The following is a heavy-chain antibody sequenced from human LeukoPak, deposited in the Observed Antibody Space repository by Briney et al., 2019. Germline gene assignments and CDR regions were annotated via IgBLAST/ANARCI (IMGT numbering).Heavy chain of an antibody. CDR3: ARDAALTTTAFDI. J-gene: IGHJ3*02. D-gene: IGHD4-17*01. Sequence: ASVKVSCKASGYTFTTYAMNWVRQAPGQGLEWMGWINTNTGNPTYAKGFTGRFVFSLDTSVTTAYLQISSLKTEDTAVYYCARDAALTTTAFDIWGQGTMVTVSS. CDR1: GYTFTTYA. V-gene: IGHV7-4-1*02. CDR2: INTNTGNP.